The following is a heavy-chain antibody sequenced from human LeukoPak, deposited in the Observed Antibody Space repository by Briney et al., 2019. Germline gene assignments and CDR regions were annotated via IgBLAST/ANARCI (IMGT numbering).Heavy chain of an antibody. Sequence: GGSLRLSCSASGFTFSSYAMHWVRQAPGKGLEWVAVISYDGSNKYYADSVKGRFTISRDNSKNTLYLQMNSLRAEDTAVYYCAREWDYGDYGRSFDYWGQGTLVTVSS. V-gene: IGHV3-30-3*01. D-gene: IGHD4-17*01. J-gene: IGHJ4*02. CDR2: ISYDGSNK. CDR3: AREWDYGDYGRSFDY. CDR1: GFTFSSYA.